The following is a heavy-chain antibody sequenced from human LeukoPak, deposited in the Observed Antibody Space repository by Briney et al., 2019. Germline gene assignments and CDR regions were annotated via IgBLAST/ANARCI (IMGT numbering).Heavy chain of an antibody. V-gene: IGHV1-18*01. CDR1: GYTFTSYG. CDR2: ISAYNGNI. Sequence: ASVKVSFKASGYTFTSYGISWVRQAPGQGLEWMGWISAYNGNINYAQKLQGRVTMTTDTSTSTAYMELRSLRSDDTAVYYCARAVHTGPYSSLDYWGQGTLVTVSS. D-gene: IGHD1-1*01. J-gene: IGHJ4*02. CDR3: ARAVHTGPYSSLDY.